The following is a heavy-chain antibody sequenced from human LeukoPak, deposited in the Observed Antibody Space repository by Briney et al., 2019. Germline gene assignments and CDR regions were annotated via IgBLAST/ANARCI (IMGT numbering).Heavy chain of an antibody. Sequence: SETLSLTCAVYGGSFSGYYWSWIRQPPGKGLEWIGEINHSGSTNYNPSLKSRVTISVDTSKNQFSLKLSSVTAADTAVYYCARDQSVVTPRGGDYWGQGTLVTVSS. CDR1: GGSFSGYY. CDR2: INHSGST. CDR3: ARDQSVVTPRGGDY. J-gene: IGHJ4*02. V-gene: IGHV4-34*01. D-gene: IGHD4-23*01.